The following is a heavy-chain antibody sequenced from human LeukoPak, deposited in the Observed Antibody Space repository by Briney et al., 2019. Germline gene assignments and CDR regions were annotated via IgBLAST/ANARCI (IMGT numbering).Heavy chain of an antibody. Sequence: GGSLRLSCAASGFTFSSYWMSWVRQAPGKGLEWVANIKQDGSEKYYVDSVKGRFTISRDNAKNSLYLQMNSLRAEDTAVYYCARTVDTAMAENYYFDYWGQGTLATVSS. J-gene: IGHJ4*02. CDR2: IKQDGSEK. CDR3: ARTVDTAMAENYYFDY. D-gene: IGHD5-18*01. CDR1: GFTFSSYW. V-gene: IGHV3-7*01.